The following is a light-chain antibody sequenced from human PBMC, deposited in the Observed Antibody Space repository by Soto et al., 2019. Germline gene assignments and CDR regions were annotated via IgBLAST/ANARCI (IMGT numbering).Light chain of an antibody. CDR2: DAS. Sequence: DIQMTQSPSSLSASVGDRVTITCQASQEISNYLNWYQQKAGKAPKLLIYDASNLETGVTSRFSGSGSGTDFTFTISSLQAEDIATYYCQQYDNIPRTFGQGTKVEIK. V-gene: IGKV1-33*01. J-gene: IGKJ1*01. CDR1: QEISNY. CDR3: QQYDNIPRT.